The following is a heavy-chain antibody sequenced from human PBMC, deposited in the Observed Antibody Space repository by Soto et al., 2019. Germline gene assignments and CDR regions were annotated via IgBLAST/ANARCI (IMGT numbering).Heavy chain of an antibody. CDR3: AKDMEVTNNFDY. D-gene: IGHD1-26*01. V-gene: IGHV3-9*01. J-gene: IGHJ4*02. Sequence: GGSLRLSCAASGFTFDDYAMHWVRQAPGKGLEWVSGISWNSGSIGYADSVKGRFTISRDNAKNSLYLQMNSLRAEDTALYYCAKDMEVTNNFDYWGQGTLVTVSS. CDR2: ISWNSGSI. CDR1: GFTFDDYA.